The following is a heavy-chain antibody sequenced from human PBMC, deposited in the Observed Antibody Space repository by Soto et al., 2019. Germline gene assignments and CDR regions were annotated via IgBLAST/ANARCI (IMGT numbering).Heavy chain of an antibody. CDR2: ISYDGSNK. V-gene: IGHV3-30-3*01. Sequence: GGYPRLSCAASGFTFSSYAMHWVRQAPGKGLEWVAVISYDGSNKYYADSVKGRFTISRDNSKNTLFLHMNRLRAEDTAVYYCATNARVTNYLYYGMDVWAWGPRSPPP. D-gene: IGHD2-21*02. CDR1: GFTFSSYA. J-gene: IGHJ6*02. CDR3: ATNARVTNYLYYGMDV.